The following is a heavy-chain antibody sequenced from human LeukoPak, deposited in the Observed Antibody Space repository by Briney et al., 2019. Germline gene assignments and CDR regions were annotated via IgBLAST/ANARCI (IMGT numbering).Heavy chain of an antibody. Sequence: SETLSLTCTVSGGFVSSGSYYWSWIRQPPGKGLEWIGYIYYSGSTNYNPSLKSRVTISVDTSKNQFSLKLSSVTAADTAVYYCARFVAVTEALDYWGQGTLVTVSS. D-gene: IGHD2-21*02. CDR2: IYYSGST. CDR3: ARFVAVTEALDY. V-gene: IGHV4-61*01. CDR1: GGFVSSGSYY. J-gene: IGHJ4*02.